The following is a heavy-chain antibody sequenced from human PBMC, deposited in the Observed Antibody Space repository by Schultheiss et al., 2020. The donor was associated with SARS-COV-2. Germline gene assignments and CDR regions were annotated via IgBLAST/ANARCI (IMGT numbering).Heavy chain of an antibody. CDR1: GGSFSGYY. CDR3: ARQVDGSYYYYYYMDV. CDR2: IYYSGST. J-gene: IGHJ6*03. V-gene: IGHV4-59*01. Sequence: SETLSLTCAVYGGSFSGYYWSWIRQPPGKGLEWIGYIYYSGSTNYNPSLKSRVTISVDTSKNQFSLKLSSVTAADTAVYYCARQVDGSYYYYYYMDVWGKGTTVTVSS. D-gene: IGHD1-26*01.